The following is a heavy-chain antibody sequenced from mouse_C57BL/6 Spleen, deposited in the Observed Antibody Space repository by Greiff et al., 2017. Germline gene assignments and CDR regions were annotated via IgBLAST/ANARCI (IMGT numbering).Heavy chain of an antibody. V-gene: IGHV1-55*01. CDR1: GYTFTSYW. CDR3: ARGRSGPGGYYWYFDV. Sequence: VQLQQPGAELVKPGASVKMSCKASGYTFTSYWITWVKQRPGQGLEWIGDIYPGSGSTNYNEKFKSKATLTVDTSSSTAYMQLSSLTSEDSAVYYCARGRSGPGGYYWYFDVWGTGTTVTVSS. D-gene: IGHD2-2*01. CDR2: IYPGSGST. J-gene: IGHJ1*03.